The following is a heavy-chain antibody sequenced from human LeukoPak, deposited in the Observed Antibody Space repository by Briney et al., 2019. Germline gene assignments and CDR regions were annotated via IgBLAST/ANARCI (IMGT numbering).Heavy chain of an antibody. Sequence: SETLSLTCAVYGGSFSGYYWSWIRQPPGKGLEWIGEINHSGSTNYNPSLKSRVTISVDTPKNQFSLKLSSVTAADTAVYYCARLGYSYGLPDYWGQGTLVTVSS. CDR3: ARLGYSYGLPDY. D-gene: IGHD5-18*01. CDR2: INHSGST. CDR1: GGSFSGYY. J-gene: IGHJ4*02. V-gene: IGHV4-34*01.